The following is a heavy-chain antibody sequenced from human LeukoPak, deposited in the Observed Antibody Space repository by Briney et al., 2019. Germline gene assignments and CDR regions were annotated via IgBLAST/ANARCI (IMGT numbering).Heavy chain of an antibody. V-gene: IGHV4-38-2*02. CDR1: GYSISSGYY. Sequence: SETLSHTCSVSGYSISSGYYWGWIRQPPGKGLEWIGSIYQSGSTSYNPSLKSRVTISVDTSKNQFSLKLSSVTAADTAVYSCAKGLTSKWKLLLHPPAEGQPDLDYWGQGTLVTVSS. D-gene: IGHD1-26*01. CDR2: IYQSGST. J-gene: IGHJ4*02. CDR3: AKGLTSKWKLLLHPPAEGQPDLDY.